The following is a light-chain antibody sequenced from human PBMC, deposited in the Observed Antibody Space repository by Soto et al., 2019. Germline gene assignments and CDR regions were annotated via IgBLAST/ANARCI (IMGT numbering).Light chain of an antibody. CDR1: SGSLAANY. CDR3: QSYDSSNYVV. CDR2: EDV. V-gene: IGLV6-57*04. Sequence: NFMLTQPPSVSDSPGKTVTISCTRSSGSLAANYVHWYQQRPGRAPTILIYEDVERPSGVPDRFSGSIVTSSTSSSLTISGRQTDDEADYYCQSYDSSNYVVFGGGTKLTVL. J-gene: IGLJ2*01.